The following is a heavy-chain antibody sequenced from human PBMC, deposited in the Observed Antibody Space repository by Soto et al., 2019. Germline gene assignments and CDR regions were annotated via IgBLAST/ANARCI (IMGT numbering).Heavy chain of an antibody. CDR1: GGSISSYY. V-gene: IGHV4-59*01. CDR3: ATSSSLNVKRYYYYGMDV. CDR2: IYYSGST. J-gene: IGHJ6*02. D-gene: IGHD6-6*01. Sequence: KASETLSLTCTVSGGSISSYYWSWVRQPPGKGLEWIGYIYYSGSTNYNPSLKSRVTISVDTSKNQFSLKLSSVTAADTAVYYCATSSSLNVKRYYYYGMDVWGQGTTVTVSS.